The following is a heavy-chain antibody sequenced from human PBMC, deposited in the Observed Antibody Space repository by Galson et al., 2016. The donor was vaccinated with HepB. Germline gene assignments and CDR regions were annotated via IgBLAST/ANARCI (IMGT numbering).Heavy chain of an antibody. CDR2: TSYDGSNK. CDR1: GFTFSSKA. CDR3: ARDGAPSYGDYPDY. D-gene: IGHD4-17*01. J-gene: IGHJ4*02. V-gene: IGHV3-30*04. Sequence: SLRLSCAASGFTFSSKAMHWVRQAPGKGLEWVAKTSYDGSNKFYADSVMGRSTISRDNSKNTLYLQMNSLRPEDTALYYCARDGAPSYGDYPDYWGQGTLVTVSS.